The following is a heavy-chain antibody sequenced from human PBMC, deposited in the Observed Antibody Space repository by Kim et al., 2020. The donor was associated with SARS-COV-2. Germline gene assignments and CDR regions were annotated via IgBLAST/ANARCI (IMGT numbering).Heavy chain of an antibody. D-gene: IGHD4-17*01. CDR3: AKVPSTVVTPAFYY. CDR2: IDAGGSNT. V-gene: IGHV3-23*01. CDR1: GFTFRTSA. J-gene: IGHJ4*02. Sequence: GGSLRLSCVASGFTFRTSAMYWVRQAPGEGLEWVSSIDAGGSNTYYADSVRGRFTISRDNPKNTLYLQMSSLRADDTAVYYCAKVPSTVVTPAFYYWGQGTLVTVSP.